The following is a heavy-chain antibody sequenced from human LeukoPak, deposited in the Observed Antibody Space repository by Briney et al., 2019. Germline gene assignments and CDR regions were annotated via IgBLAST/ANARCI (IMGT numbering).Heavy chain of an antibody. Sequence: PSETLSLTCTVSGYSISSGYYWSWIRQSAGKGLEWIGRIYITGSTTYNPSLKSRVTISVDTSKNQFSLKLSSVTAADTAVYYYARGRTDYYDSSGYYRAFDPWGQGTLVTVSS. CDR3: ARGRTDYYDSSGYYRAFDP. CDR2: IYITGST. V-gene: IGHV4-61*02. J-gene: IGHJ5*02. CDR1: GYSISSGYY. D-gene: IGHD3-22*01.